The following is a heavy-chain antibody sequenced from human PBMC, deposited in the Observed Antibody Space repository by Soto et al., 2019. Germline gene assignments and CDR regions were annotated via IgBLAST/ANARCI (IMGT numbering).Heavy chain of an antibody. D-gene: IGHD3-10*01. CDR3: ARDRVGYGSGSYYTNYYYYGMDV. CDR1: GGSISCGGYY. J-gene: IGHJ6*02. V-gene: IGHV4-31*03. CDR2: IYYSGGT. Sequence: PSETLSLTCTVSGGSISCGGYYWRWIRQQPGKGLEWIGYIYYSGGTYYNPSLKSRVTISVDTSKSQFSLKLSSVTAADTAVYYCARDRVGYGSGSYYTNYYYYGMDVWGQGTTVTVSS.